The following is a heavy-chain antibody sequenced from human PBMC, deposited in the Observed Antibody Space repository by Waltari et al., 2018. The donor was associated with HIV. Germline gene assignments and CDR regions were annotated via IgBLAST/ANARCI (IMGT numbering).Heavy chain of an antibody. D-gene: IGHD5-18*01. CDR3: AGWSPGYSDGVSY. Sequence: EVQLVESGGGLVKPGESLRLSCAASGFTFSSYSMNWVRQAPGKGLEWVSFISSSSTYIYYADSVKGRFTISRDNAKNSVYLQMNSLRAEDTAVYYCAGWSPGYSDGVSYWGQGTLVTVSS. CDR1: GFTFSSYS. V-gene: IGHV3-21*06. J-gene: IGHJ4*02. CDR2: ISSSSTYI.